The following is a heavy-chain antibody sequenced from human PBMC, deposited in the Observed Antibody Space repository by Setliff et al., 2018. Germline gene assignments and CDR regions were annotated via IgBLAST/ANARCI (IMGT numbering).Heavy chain of an antibody. CDR2: IDPNSGGT. Sequence: GASVKVSCKASGYTFTSYGISWVRQAPGQGLEWMGWIDPNSGGTHYAQKFQGRVTMTRDTSISTAYMELSSLRSEDTAVYYCARGHSGGYSNSFYWFFDVWGRGTLVTVSS. CDR1: GYTFTSYG. CDR3: ARGHSGGYSNSFYWFFDV. V-gene: IGHV1-2*02. J-gene: IGHJ2*01. D-gene: IGHD5-18*01.